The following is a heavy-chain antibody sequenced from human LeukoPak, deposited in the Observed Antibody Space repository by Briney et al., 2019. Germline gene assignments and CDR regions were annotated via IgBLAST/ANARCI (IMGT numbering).Heavy chain of an antibody. Sequence: GGSLRLSCAVSGFTFSSYAMSWVRQAPGKGLEWVSAISGSGGSTYYADSAKGRFTISRDNSRSTLYLQMNSLRPEDTAIYYCAREGYYGSGSPPSLYFDYWGQGTLVTVSS. CDR3: AREGYYGSGSPPSLYFDY. CDR2: ISGSGGST. V-gene: IGHV3-23*01. D-gene: IGHD3-10*01. J-gene: IGHJ4*02. CDR1: GFTFSSYA.